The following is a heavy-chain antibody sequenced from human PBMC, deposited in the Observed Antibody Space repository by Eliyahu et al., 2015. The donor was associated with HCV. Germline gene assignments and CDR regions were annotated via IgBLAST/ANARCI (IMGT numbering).Heavy chain of an antibody. D-gene: IGHD5-12*01. J-gene: IGHJ4*02. Sequence: EVQLLESGGGLVQPGGSLRLXCAASGFTFSSYAMSWVRQGPGKGLEWVSAISGSGGSTYYADSVKGRFTISRDNSKNTLYLQMNSLRAEDTAVYYCAKSGGAVATSYYFDYWGQGTLVTVSS. CDR2: ISGSGGST. V-gene: IGHV3-23*01. CDR1: GFTFSSYA. CDR3: AKSGGAVATSYYFDY.